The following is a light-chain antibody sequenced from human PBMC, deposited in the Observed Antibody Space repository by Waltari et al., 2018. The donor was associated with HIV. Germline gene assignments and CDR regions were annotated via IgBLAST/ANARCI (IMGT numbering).Light chain of an antibody. CDR3: QQTSLHPRT. CDR1: QTIGTS. J-gene: IGKJ5*01. V-gene: IGKV1-39*01. CDR2: KAS. Sequence: DFQMTQSPSTLAASVGDRVTITCRTSQTIGTSLNWYQRKSGKAPTLLLYKASILHTNVSSRFSGSDSGTNFTLTISGLQPDDSATYYCQQTSLHPRTFGHGTRLEI.